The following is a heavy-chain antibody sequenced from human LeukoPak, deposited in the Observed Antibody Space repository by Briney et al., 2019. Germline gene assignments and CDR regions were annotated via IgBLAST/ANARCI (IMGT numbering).Heavy chain of an antibody. D-gene: IGHD3-16*01. CDR1: GFTVSSNY. J-gene: IGHJ5*02. V-gene: IGHV3-53*05. CDR2: IYSGGST. CDR3: ARDLRGSTPVDP. Sequence: GGSLRLSCAASGFTVSSNYMSWVRQAPGKGLEWVSVIYSGGSTYYADSVKGRFTISRDNSKNTLYLQMNSLRSDDTAVYYCARDLRGSTPVDPWGQGTLVTVSS.